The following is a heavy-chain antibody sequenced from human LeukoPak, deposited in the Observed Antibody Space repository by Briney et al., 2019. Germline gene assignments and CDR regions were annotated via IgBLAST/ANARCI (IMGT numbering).Heavy chain of an antibody. D-gene: IGHD3-22*01. CDR1: GYTFTSYD. J-gene: IGHJ3*02. V-gene: IGHV1-18*01. CDR3: ATAAEIYYYDTGGI. Sequence: EASVKVSCKASGYTFTSYDISWVRQAPGQGLEWMGWISAYNGNTNYAQKLQGRVTMTTDTSTSTAYMELRSLRSDDTAVYYCATAAEIYYYDTGGIWGQGTMVTVSS. CDR2: ISAYNGNT.